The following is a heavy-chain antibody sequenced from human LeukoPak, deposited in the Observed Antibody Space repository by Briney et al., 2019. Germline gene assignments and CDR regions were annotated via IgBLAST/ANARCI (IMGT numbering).Heavy chain of an antibody. V-gene: IGHV3-7*01. D-gene: IGHD3-22*01. J-gene: IGHJ4*02. CDR3: ASEDNTGSSAY. Sequence: GGSLRLSCAASGFTFSNFWMSWVRQAPGKGLEWVANIKQDGSEKYYVDSVKGRFTISRDNAKNSLYLQMSSLRGDDTALYYCASEDNTGSSAYWGQGTLVTVS. CDR2: IKQDGSEK. CDR1: GFTFSNFW.